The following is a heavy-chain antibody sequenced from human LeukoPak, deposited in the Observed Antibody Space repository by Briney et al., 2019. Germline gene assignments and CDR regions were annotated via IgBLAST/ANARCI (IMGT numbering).Heavy chain of an antibody. J-gene: IGHJ6*03. Sequence: ASVKVSCKASGYTFTGYYMHWVRQAPGQGLEWMGWINPKSGGTNYLQKFQGRVTMTRDTSISTAYMELSRLRSDDTAVYYCARCIAAAGTMGYMDVWGKGTTVTVSS. V-gene: IGHV1-2*02. CDR3: ARCIAAAGTMGYMDV. CDR1: GYTFTGYY. D-gene: IGHD6-13*01. CDR2: INPKSGGT.